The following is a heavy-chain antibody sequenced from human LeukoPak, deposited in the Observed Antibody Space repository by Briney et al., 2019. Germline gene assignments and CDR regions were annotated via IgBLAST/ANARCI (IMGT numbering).Heavy chain of an antibody. J-gene: IGHJ4*02. D-gene: IGHD2-2*01. CDR2: LRPASGSS. Sequence: ASVKVSCKASGYTFTGYDIRWLRQAAGQGLEWIGWLRPASGSSGYAQKFQGRVTMTRSTSTRTAYMELRSLTSEDTAVYYCARGPPESTTSDYWGQGTLVTVSS. CDR3: ARGPPESTTSDY. CDR1: GYTFTGYD. V-gene: IGHV1-8*01.